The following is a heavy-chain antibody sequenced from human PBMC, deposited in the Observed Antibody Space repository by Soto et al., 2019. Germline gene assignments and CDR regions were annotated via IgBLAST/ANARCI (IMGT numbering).Heavy chain of an antibody. J-gene: IGHJ5*02. CDR1: GGSISSSSYY. CDR3: ARLGYCSGGSCSDNWFDP. V-gene: IGHV4-39*01. Sequence: SETLSLTCTVSGGSISSSSYYWCWIRQPPGKGLEWIGSIYYSGSTYYNPSLKSRVTISVDTSKNQFSLKLSSVTAADTAVYYCARLGYCSGGSCSDNWFDPWGQGTLVTVSS. D-gene: IGHD2-15*01. CDR2: IYYSGST.